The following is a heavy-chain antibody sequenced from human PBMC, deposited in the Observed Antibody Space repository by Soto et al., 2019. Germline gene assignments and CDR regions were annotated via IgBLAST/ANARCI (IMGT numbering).Heavy chain of an antibody. V-gene: IGHV1-69*08. Sequence: QVQLVQSGAEVKKPGSSVKVSCKASGGTFSSYTISWVRQAPGQGLEWMGRIIPILGIANYAQKFQGRVTXTXDXXTSTAYMELSSLRSEDTAVYYCAREVSSSWYWFDPWGQGTLVTVSS. CDR1: GGTFSSYT. D-gene: IGHD6-13*01. CDR3: AREVSSSWYWFDP. CDR2: IIPILGIA. J-gene: IGHJ5*02.